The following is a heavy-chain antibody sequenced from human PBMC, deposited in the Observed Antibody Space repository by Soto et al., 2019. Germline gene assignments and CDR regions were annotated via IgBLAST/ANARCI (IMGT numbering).Heavy chain of an antibody. D-gene: IGHD2-21*01. V-gene: IGHV3-23*01. J-gene: IGHJ4*02. Sequence: GGSLRLSCAASGFTFSSYALNWVRQAPGKGLEWVAEISGRGTSTYYAPSVKGRFIISSDSSKNTLYLRMYSLRAEDTAMYYCAKSLSALFSLGDFKYWGQGALVTVSS. CDR3: AKSLSALFSLGDFKY. CDR1: GFTFSSYA. CDR2: ISGRGTST.